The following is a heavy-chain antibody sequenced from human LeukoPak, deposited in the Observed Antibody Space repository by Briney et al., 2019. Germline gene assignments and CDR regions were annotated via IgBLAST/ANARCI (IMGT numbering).Heavy chain of an antibody. CDR3: SRGISTSPYGMDV. D-gene: IGHD2-2*01. V-gene: IGHV6-1*01. J-gene: IGHJ6*04. CDR1: GDSVSSNSAA. Sequence: SQTLSLTCAISGDSVSSNSAAWNWIRQSPSRGLEWLGRTYYRSRWYNDYAVSVQSRITINADTSKNQFSLQLNPVTPEDTAVYYCSRGISTSPYGMDVWGKGTTVTVSS. CDR2: TYYRSRWYN.